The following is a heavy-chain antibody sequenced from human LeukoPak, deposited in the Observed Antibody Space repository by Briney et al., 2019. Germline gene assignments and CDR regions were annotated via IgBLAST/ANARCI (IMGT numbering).Heavy chain of an antibody. V-gene: IGHV3-9*03. CDR2: ISWNIDNI. Sequence: GRSLRLSCAASGFTFDDYAMHWVRQAPGKGLEWVSGISWNIDNIDYADSVKGRFTISRDNAKNSLYLQMNSLRAEDMALYYCAKDYDYEFGYWGQGTLVTAPS. J-gene: IGHJ4*02. D-gene: IGHD4-17*01. CDR3: AKDYDYEFGY. CDR1: GFTFDDYA.